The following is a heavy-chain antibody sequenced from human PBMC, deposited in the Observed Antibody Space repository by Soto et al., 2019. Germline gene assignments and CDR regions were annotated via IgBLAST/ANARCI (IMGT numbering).Heavy chain of an antibody. V-gene: IGHV4-4*07. J-gene: IGHJ4*02. Sequence: SETLSLTCSVSAGSISTYHWSWIRQPAGKGLEWIGRIYYTGSTDYNPSLKSRVTMSVDTSKNQFSLKVSSVTAAATAVYYCARDCSGGACCPASFDYWGQGTLVTVSS. CDR3: ARDCSGGACCPASFDY. CDR1: AGSISTYH. CDR2: IYYTGST. D-gene: IGHD2-15*01.